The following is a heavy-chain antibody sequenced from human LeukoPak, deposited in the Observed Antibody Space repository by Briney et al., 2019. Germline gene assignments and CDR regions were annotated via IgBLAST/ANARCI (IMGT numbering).Heavy chain of an antibody. Sequence: ASVKVSCKASGYTFTGYYMHWVRQAPGQGLEWMGWINPNSGGTNYAQKFQGRVTMTRDTSISTAYMELSRLRSDDRAVYYCARTKMAAGYGRGGRWYPIGYWGQGTLVTVSS. CDR2: INPNSGGT. CDR1: GYTFTGYY. D-gene: IGHD2-15*01. J-gene: IGHJ4*02. V-gene: IGHV1-2*02. CDR3: ARTKMAAGYGRGGRWYPIGY.